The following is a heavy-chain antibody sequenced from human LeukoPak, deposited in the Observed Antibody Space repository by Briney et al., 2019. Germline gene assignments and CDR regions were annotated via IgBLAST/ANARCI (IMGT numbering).Heavy chain of an antibody. CDR1: GGSISSGSYY. D-gene: IGHD5-18*01. V-gene: IGHV4-61*02. J-gene: IGHJ4*02. Sequence: SETLSLTCTVSGGSISSGSYYWSWIRQPAGKGLEWIGRIYTSGSTNYNPSLKSRVTISVDTSKNQFSLKLSSVTAADTAVYYCARGDTAMVRGGFDYWGQGTLVTVSS. CDR2: IYTSGST. CDR3: ARGDTAMVRGGFDY.